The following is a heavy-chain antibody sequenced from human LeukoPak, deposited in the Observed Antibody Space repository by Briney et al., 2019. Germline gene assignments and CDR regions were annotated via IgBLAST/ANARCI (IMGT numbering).Heavy chain of an antibody. CDR2: ISASGGNT. Sequence: GGSLRLSCAASGLTFSNHAMSWVRQAPGKGLEWVSAISASGGNTYYADSLKGRFTISRDNSKNTLYLQMNSLRAEDTAVYYCARDTSSPYSNHQWFDPWGQGTLVTVSS. J-gene: IGHJ5*02. V-gene: IGHV3-23*01. CDR3: ARDTSSPYSNHQWFDP. D-gene: IGHD4-11*01. CDR1: GLTFSNHA.